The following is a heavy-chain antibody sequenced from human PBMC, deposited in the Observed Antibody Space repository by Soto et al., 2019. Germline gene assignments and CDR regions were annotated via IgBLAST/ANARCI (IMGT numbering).Heavy chain of an antibody. CDR2: INHSGST. V-gene: IGHV4-34*01. CDR1: GGSFSGYY. J-gene: IGHJ4*02. D-gene: IGHD3-3*01. Sequence: QVQLQQWGAGLLKPSETLSLTCAVYGGSFSGYYWSWIRQPPGKGLEWIGEINHSGSTNYNPSLKSRVTISVDTSKKQFSLKLSSVTAADTAVYYCARGARLRFLEWSDPSFDYWGQGTLVTVSS. CDR3: ARGARLRFLEWSDPSFDY.